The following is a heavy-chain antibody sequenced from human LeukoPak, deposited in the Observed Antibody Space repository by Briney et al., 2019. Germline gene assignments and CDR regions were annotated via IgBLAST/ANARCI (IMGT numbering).Heavy chain of an antibody. CDR3: ATGVVVVVPAGNFDY. V-gene: IGHV1-2*02. CDR2: INPNSGGT. Sequence: ASVKVSCEASGYTFTGYYMHWVRQAPGQGLEWMGWINPNSGGTNYAQKFQGRVTMTRDTSISTAYMELSRLRSDDTAVYYCATGVVVVVPAGNFDYWGQGTLVTVSS. D-gene: IGHD2-2*01. J-gene: IGHJ4*02. CDR1: GYTFTGYY.